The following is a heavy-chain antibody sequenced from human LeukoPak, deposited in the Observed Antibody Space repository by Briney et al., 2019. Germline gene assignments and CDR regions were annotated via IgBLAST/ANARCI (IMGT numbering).Heavy chain of an antibody. V-gene: IGHV3-23*01. CDR2: ISGSGATT. Sequence: GGSLRLSCAASGFTFTTYGMSWLRQAPGKGLEWVSRISGSGATTDYADSVKGRFTISRDNSKNTLFLQMNSLRAEDTAVYYCAKMTTGYYYTAFAIWGQGTMVTVSS. J-gene: IGHJ3*02. CDR3: AKMTTGYYYTAFAI. CDR1: GFTFTTYG. D-gene: IGHD3-22*01.